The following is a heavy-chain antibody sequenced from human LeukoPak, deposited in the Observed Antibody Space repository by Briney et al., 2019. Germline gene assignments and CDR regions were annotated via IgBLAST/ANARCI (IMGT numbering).Heavy chain of an antibody. CDR2: ISSSSSYI. V-gene: IGHV3-21*01. Sequence: GGSLRLSCAASGFTFSSYSMNWVRQAPGKGLEWVSSISSSSSYIYYADSVKGRFTISRDNAKDTLYLQMSSLRAEDTAVYCCARGHGSGSYRYMDVWGKGTTVTVSS. CDR3: ARGHGSGSYRYMDV. D-gene: IGHD3-10*01. J-gene: IGHJ6*03. CDR1: GFTFSSYS.